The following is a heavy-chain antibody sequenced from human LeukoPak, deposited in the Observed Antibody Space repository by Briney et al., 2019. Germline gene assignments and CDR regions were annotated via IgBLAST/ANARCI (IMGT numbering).Heavy chain of an antibody. D-gene: IGHD6-6*01. J-gene: IGHJ5*02. Sequence: PSETLSLTCAVYGGSFSGYYWSWIRQPPGKGLEWIGEINHSGSTNYNPSLKSRVTISVDTSKNQFSLKLSSVTAADTAVYYCARDLHYSPGIYSSSNDGWFDPWGQGTLVTVSS. CDR1: GGSFSGYY. CDR3: ARDLHYSPGIYSSSNDGWFDP. V-gene: IGHV4-34*01. CDR2: INHSGST.